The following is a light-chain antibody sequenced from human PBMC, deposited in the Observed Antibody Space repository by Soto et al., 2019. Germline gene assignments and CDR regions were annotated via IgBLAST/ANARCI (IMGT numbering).Light chain of an antibody. CDR2: GAS. J-gene: IGKJ5*01. CDR1: QAISSY. V-gene: IGKV1-39*01. CDR3: QQSHTTPTT. Sequence: DIQMTQSPSSLSASVGDRVTITCRAGQAISSYLNWYQHKPATGPRLLVYGASRLQSGVPSRFSGSGSGTHFTLTISALKPEDFGTYYCQQSHTTPTTFGQGTRVDIK.